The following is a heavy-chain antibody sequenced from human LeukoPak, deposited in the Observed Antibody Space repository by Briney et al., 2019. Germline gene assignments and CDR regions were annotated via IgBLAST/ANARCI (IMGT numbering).Heavy chain of an antibody. CDR3: ARDSYYDSSGYSTTSVY. CDR1: GGTFSSYA. J-gene: IGHJ4*02. CDR2: IIPIFGTA. Sequence: SVKVSCKASGGTFSSYAISWVRQAPGQGLEWMGRIIPIFGTANYAQKFQGRVTITTDESTSTAYLELSSLRSEDTAVYYCARDSYYDSSGYSTTSVYWGQGTLVTVSS. V-gene: IGHV1-69*05. D-gene: IGHD3-22*01.